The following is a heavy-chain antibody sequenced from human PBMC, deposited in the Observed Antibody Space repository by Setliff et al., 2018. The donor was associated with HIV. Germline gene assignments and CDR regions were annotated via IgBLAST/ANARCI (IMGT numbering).Heavy chain of an antibody. CDR3: ARYSSGWYRGAFDI. CDR2: IYYSGST. J-gene: IGHJ3*02. V-gene: IGHV4-61*08. D-gene: IGHD6-19*01. Sequence: SETLSLTCTVSGGSISSGAYYWTWIRQHPGKGLEWIGYIYYSGSTNYNPSLKSRVTISIDTSKNQFSLKLSSVTAADTAVYYCARYSSGWYRGAFDIWGQGTMVTVSS. CDR1: GGSISSGAYY.